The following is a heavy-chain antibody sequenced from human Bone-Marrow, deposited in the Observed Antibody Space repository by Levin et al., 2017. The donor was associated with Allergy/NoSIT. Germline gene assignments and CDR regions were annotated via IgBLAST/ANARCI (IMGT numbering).Heavy chain of an antibody. CDR3: ARSDCSSTNCLIGAY. D-gene: IGHD2-2*01. CDR2: INPNSGGT. Sequence: ASVKVSCQTSGYTFSGYYIHWVRQAPGQGLEWMGWINPNSGGTNYAQNFPGRVSVTRDTSISTAYMELRGLRSDDTGIYDCARSDCSSTNCLIGAYWGQGTLVTVSS. V-gene: IGHV1-2*02. J-gene: IGHJ4*02. CDR1: GYTFSGYY.